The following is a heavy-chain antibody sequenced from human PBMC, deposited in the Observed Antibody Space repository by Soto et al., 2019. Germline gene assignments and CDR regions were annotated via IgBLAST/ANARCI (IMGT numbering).Heavy chain of an antibody. V-gene: IGHV3-30*18. Sequence: PGGSLRLSCAASGFTFSSYGMHWVRQAPGKGLEWVAVISYDGSNKYYADSVKGRFTISRDNSKNTLYLQMNSLRAEDTAVYYCAKDYYDILTGYYYFDYWGQGTLVTVSS. CDR1: GFTFSSYG. D-gene: IGHD3-9*01. J-gene: IGHJ4*02. CDR3: AKDYYDILTGYYYFDY. CDR2: ISYDGSNK.